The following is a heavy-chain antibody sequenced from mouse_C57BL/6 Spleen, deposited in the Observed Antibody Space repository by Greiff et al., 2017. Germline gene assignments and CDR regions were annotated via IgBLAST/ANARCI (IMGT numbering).Heavy chain of an antibody. Sequence: EVQGVESGAGLVKPGGSLKLSCAASGFTFSSYAMSWVRQTPEKSLEWVANIRSGGDYIHYAETVKGRFTISRDNARNTLYLQMSSLKSEDTALYYCTSNYGRGECWFAYWGQGTLVTVSA. J-gene: IGHJ3*01. CDR3: TSNYGRGECWFAY. V-gene: IGHV5-9-1*02. CDR1: GFTFSSYA. D-gene: IGHD1-1*01. CDR2: IRSGGDYI.